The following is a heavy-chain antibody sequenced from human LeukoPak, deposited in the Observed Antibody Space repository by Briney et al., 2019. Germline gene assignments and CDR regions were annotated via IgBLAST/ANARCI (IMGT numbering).Heavy chain of an antibody. J-gene: IGHJ6*02. CDR2: IYPGDSDT. CDR1: GYSFTTYW. CDR3: ARHLPTDYYYALDV. D-gene: IGHD4-17*01. V-gene: IGHV5-51*01. Sequence: PGESLKISCKGSGYSFTTYWIAWVRQMPGKGLEWMGIIYPGDSDTRYSPSFQGQVTISADKSVSTAYLQWSSLKASDTAIYYCARHLPTDYYYALDVWGQGTTVTVSS.